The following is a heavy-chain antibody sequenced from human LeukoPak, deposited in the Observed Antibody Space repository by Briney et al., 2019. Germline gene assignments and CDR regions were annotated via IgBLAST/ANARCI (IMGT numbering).Heavy chain of an antibody. CDR1: GFTFSGFW. V-gene: IGHV3-48*01. Sequence: GGSLRLSCAVSGFTFSGFWMSWSRQAPGKGPEWLSYISWGSNVIYYADSVKGRFTTSRDDAKNSLFLQMNSLRAEDTAVYYCAKGPGDPHDYWGQGTLVTVSS. CDR3: AKGPGDPHDY. CDR2: ISWGSNVI. J-gene: IGHJ4*02. D-gene: IGHD3-10*01.